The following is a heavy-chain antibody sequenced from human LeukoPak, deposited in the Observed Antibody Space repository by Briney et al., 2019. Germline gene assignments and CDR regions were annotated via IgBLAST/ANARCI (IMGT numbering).Heavy chain of an antibody. V-gene: IGHV1-2*02. CDR2: INPNSGGT. D-gene: IGHD3-10*01. CDR1: GYTFTGYY. Sequence: GASVKVSCKASGYTFTGYYMHWVRQAPGQGLEWMGWINPNSGGTNYAQKFQGRVTMTRDTSISTAYMELSRLRPDDTAVYYCARGVMVLGVITHYYYGMDVWGQGTTVTVSS. J-gene: IGHJ6*02. CDR3: ARGVMVLGVITHYYYGMDV.